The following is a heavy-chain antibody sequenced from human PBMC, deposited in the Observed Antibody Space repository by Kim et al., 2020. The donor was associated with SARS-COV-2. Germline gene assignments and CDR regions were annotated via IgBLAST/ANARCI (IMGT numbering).Heavy chain of an antibody. Sequence: SETLSLTCAVYGGSFSGYYWSWIRQPPGKGLEWIGEINHSGSTNYNPSLKSRVTISVDTSKNQFSLKLSSVTAADTAVYYCARQGLSGRRYFDLWGRGTLVTVSS. CDR3: ARQGLSGRRYFDL. CDR2: INHSGST. D-gene: IGHD6-25*01. J-gene: IGHJ2*01. CDR1: GGSFSGYY. V-gene: IGHV4-34*01.